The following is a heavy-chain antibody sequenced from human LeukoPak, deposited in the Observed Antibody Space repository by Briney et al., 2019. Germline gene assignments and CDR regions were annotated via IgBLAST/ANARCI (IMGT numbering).Heavy chain of an antibody. CDR1: GGSISSGGYY. J-gene: IGHJ3*02. V-gene: IGHV4-31*03. Sequence: SETLSLTCTVSGGSISSGGYYWSWIRQPPEQGLEWIGYIYYTGGTFYNPSLKSRVSISVDTSKNQFSLKLSAVTAADTAVYYCAKPRGAFDIWGQGTMVTVSS. CDR3: AKPRGAFDI. CDR2: IYYTGGT. D-gene: IGHD3-10*01.